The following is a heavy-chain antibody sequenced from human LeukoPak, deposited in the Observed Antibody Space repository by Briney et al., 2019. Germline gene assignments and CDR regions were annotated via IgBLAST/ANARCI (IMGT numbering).Heavy chain of an antibody. Sequence: GGPLRLSCAASGFTFSSFPMDWVRQAPGKGLEWVAIISSDGTKKYYADSVKGRFTISRDNSKNTLYLQMNSLRPEDTAVYFCVRKYSSSFDYWGQGTLVTVSS. J-gene: IGHJ4*02. CDR2: ISSDGTKK. V-gene: IGHV3-30-3*01. CDR3: VRKYSSSFDY. CDR1: GFTFSSFP. D-gene: IGHD6-13*01.